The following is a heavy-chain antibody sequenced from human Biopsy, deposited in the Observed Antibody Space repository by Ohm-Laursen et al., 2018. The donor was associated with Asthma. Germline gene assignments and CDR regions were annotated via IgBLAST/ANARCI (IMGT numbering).Heavy chain of an antibody. CDR3: ASDFPKDYVRYNFQF. CDR2: HDHEEGGT. D-gene: IGHD4-17*01. V-gene: IGHV1-24*01. Sequence: SSVKVSCKISGYSLTDLSMHWVRQAPGQGLEWMGGHDHEEGGTVNAWRFQGRVTMTEDTSTDTAYMELSGLSSDDTAVYYCASDFPKDYVRYNFQFWGQGTLVTVSS. CDR1: GYSLTDLS. J-gene: IGHJ4*02.